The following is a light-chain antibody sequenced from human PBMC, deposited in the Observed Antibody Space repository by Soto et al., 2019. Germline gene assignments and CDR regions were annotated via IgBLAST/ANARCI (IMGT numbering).Light chain of an antibody. V-gene: IGLV2-23*02. Sequence: QSALTQPASVSGSPGQSITISCTGTSSDVGSYNLVSWYQQHPGKAPKLIIYDVTERPSGVPDRFSGSRSGNTASLTISGLQAEDEADYHCCSYAGSYTLVIFGGGTKLTVL. J-gene: IGLJ2*01. CDR2: DVT. CDR1: SSDVGSYNL. CDR3: CSYAGSYTLVI.